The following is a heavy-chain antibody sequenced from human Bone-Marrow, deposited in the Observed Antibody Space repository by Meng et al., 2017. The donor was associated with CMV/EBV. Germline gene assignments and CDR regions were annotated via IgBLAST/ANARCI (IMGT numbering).Heavy chain of an antibody. J-gene: IGHJ6*02. CDR3: AKEGRGWYYGMDV. CDR2: ISGSGGST. CDR1: GFTFSSYS. Sequence: GGSLRLSCAASGFTFSSYSMNWVRQAPGKGLEWVSAISGSGGSTYYADSVKGRFTISRDNSKNTLYLQMNRLRAEDTAVYYCAKEGRGWYYGMDVWGQGTTVTVSS. V-gene: IGHV3-23*01. D-gene: IGHD3-10*01.